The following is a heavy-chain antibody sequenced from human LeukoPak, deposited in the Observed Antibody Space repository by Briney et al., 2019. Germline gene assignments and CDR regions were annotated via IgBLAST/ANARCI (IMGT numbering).Heavy chain of an antibody. D-gene: IGHD2-15*01. CDR3: ARLECSGGSCYSVDY. V-gene: IGHV5-51*01. CDR2: IYPGDSDT. J-gene: IGHJ4*02. CDR1: GYTFTSYW. Sequence: GASVKVSCKASGYTFTSYWIGWVRQMPGKGLEWMGIIYPGDSDTRYSPSFQGQVTISADKSISTAYLQWSSLKASDSAMYYCARLECSGGSCYSVDYWGQGTLVTVSS.